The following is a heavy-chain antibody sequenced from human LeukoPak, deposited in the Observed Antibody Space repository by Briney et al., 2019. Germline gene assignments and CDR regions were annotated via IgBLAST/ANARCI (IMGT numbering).Heavy chain of an antibody. CDR2: IYSGGST. D-gene: IGHD3-22*01. J-gene: IGHJ4*02. V-gene: IGHV3-53*01. Sequence: GGSLRLSCAASGFTVSSNYMSWVRQAPGKGLEWVSVIYSGGSTYYADSVKGRFTISRDNAKNSLYLQMNSLRAEGTAVYYCARVPSYYYDNSYWGQGTLATVSS. CDR1: GFTVSSNY. CDR3: ARVPSYYYDNSY.